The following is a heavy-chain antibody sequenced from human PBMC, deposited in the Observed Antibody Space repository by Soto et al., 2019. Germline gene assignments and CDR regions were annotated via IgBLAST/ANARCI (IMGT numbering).Heavy chain of an antibody. D-gene: IGHD6-13*01. CDR2: ISGSGGST. J-gene: IGHJ4*02. V-gene: IGHV3-23*01. Sequence: GRSLRLSYTASGFTFSSHAMSWVRQAPGKGLEWVSAISGSGGSTYYADSVKGRFTISRDNSKNTLYLQMNSLRAEDTAVYYCATRGSYSSRAPFDYWGQGTLVTVSS. CDR1: GFTFSSHA. CDR3: ATRGSYSSRAPFDY.